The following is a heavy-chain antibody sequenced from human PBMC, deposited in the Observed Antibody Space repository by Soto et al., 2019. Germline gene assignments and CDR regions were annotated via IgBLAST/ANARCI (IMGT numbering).Heavy chain of an antibody. D-gene: IGHD6-19*01. Sequence: ASVKVSCKASGYTFTSYGISWVRQAPGQGLEWMGWISAYNGNTNYAQKLQGRVTMTTDTSTSTAYMELRSLTSDDTAVYYCARDRVAVAGKGSWFDPWGQGTLVTVSS. V-gene: IGHV1-18*01. CDR3: ARDRVAVAGKGSWFDP. CDR2: ISAYNGNT. CDR1: GYTFTSYG. J-gene: IGHJ5*02.